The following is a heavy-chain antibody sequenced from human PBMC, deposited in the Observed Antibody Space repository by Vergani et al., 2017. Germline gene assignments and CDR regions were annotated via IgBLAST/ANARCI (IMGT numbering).Heavy chain of an antibody. D-gene: IGHD6-19*01. V-gene: IGHV4-39*01. Sequence: QLQLQQSGPGLVKPSETLFLTCTVSADSISSGSYYWGWIRQPPGKSLEWIGSIYYSGLTYYNPSLKSRVAISVDTSKNQFSLKVISVTAADTAVYFCARQRPGSGWSPGDFDDWGQGILVTVSS. J-gene: IGHJ4*02. CDR1: ADSISSGSYY. CDR3: ARQRPGSGWSPGDFDD. CDR2: IYYSGLT.